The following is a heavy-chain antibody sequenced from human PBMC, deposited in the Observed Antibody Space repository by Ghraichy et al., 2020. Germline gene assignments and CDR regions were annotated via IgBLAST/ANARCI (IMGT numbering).Heavy chain of an antibody. CDR3: ARSGDSGYDDY. V-gene: IGHV3-21*01. Sequence: GGSLRLSCAASGFTFSSYSMNWVRQAPGKGLEWVSSISSSSYIYYADSVKGRFTISRDNAKNSLYLQMNSLRAEDTAVYYCARSGDSGYDDYWGQGTLVTVSS. CDR2: ISSSSYI. J-gene: IGHJ4*02. D-gene: IGHD5-12*01. CDR1: GFTFSSYS.